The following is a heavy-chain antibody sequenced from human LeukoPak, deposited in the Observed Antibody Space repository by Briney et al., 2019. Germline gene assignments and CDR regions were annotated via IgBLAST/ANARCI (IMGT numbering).Heavy chain of an antibody. CDR2: IFPSGGEI. CDR3: AKDLHSMIVVGNFDY. D-gene: IGHD3-22*01. CDR1: GFTFSSYW. V-gene: IGHV3-23*01. Sequence: RSGGSLRLSCAASGFTFSSYWMHWVRQAPGKGLEWVSSIFPSGGEIHYADSVRGRFTISRDNSKSTLSLQMNSLRAEDTAVYYCAKDLHSMIVVGNFDYWGQGTLVTVSS. J-gene: IGHJ4*02.